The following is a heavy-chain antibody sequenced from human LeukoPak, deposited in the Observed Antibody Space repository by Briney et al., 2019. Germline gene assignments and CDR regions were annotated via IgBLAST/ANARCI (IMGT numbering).Heavy chain of an antibody. CDR3: ARDAHFNDFHAGMDV. CDR2: ISYDGSNK. CDR1: GFTFCSYA. D-gene: IGHD3-3*01. V-gene: IGHV3-30-3*01. Sequence: GGSLRLSCAASGFTFCSYAMHWVRQAPGKGLEWVAVISYDGSNKYYADSVKGRFTISRDNSKNTLYLQMNSLRAEDTAVYYCARDAHFNDFHAGMDVWGQGTTVTVSS. J-gene: IGHJ6*02.